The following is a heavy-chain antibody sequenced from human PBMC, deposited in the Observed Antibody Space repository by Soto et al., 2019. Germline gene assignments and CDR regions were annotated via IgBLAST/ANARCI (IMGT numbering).Heavy chain of an antibody. CDR2: IYSGGST. CDR1: GFTFSSND. Sequence: EVQLVESGGGLIQPGGSLRLSCAASGFTFSSNDMNWVRQAPGKGLEWVSLIYSGGSTYYADSVKGRFTISRDNSKNTLSLPMSSLRAEDTAVYYCATRPLLPGAPWGQGTMVTVSS. V-gene: IGHV3-53*01. J-gene: IGHJ3*01. D-gene: IGHD3-22*01. CDR3: ATRPLLPGAP.